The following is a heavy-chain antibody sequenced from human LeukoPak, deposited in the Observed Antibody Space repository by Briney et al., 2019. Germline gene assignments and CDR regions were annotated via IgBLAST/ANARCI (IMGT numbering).Heavy chain of an antibody. J-gene: IGHJ6*04. CDR1: GFTFSSYW. Sequence: GGSLRLSCAASGFTFSSYWMSWVRQAPGKGLEWVANTKQDGSEKYYVDSVKGRFTISRDNAKNLLYLQMNSLRAEDTAVYFCAELGITMIGGVWGKGTTVTVSS. CDR3: AELGITMIGGV. V-gene: IGHV3-7*01. CDR2: TKQDGSEK. D-gene: IGHD3-10*02.